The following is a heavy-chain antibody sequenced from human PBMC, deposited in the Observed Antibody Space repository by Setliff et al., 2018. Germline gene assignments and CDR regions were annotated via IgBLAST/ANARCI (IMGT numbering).Heavy chain of an antibody. CDR2: IYHSGST. Sequence: SETLSLTCAVSGYSISSGYYWGWIRQPPGKGPEWIGSIYHSGSTYYNPSLKSRVTISVDTSKNQFSLKLSSVTAADTAVYYCARQPEGRYYDSSGYYGMAPYYFDCWGQGTPVTVSS. CDR3: ARQPEGRYYDSSGYYGMAPYYFDC. CDR1: GYSISSGYY. V-gene: IGHV4-38-2*01. D-gene: IGHD3-22*01. J-gene: IGHJ4*02.